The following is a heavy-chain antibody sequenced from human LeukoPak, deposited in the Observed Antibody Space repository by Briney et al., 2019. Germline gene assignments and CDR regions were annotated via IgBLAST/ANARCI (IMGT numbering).Heavy chain of an antibody. J-gene: IGHJ4*02. CDR1: GFTVSSNS. Sequence: GGSLRLSCTVSGFTVSSNSMSWVRQAPGKGLEWVSFIYSGTTHYSDSVKGRFTISRDNSKNTLYLQMNSLRAEDTAVYYCARRAGAYSHPFDYWGQGTLVTVSS. CDR3: ARRAGAYSHPFDY. D-gene: IGHD4/OR15-4a*01. V-gene: IGHV3-53*01. CDR2: IYSGTT.